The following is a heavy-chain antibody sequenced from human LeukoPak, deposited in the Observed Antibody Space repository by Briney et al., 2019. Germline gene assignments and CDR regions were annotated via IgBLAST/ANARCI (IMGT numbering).Heavy chain of an antibody. CDR1: GFTFSSYE. V-gene: IGHV3-48*02. CDR3: ARRDGGKSSFDY. D-gene: IGHD4-23*01. J-gene: IGHJ4*02. CDR2: ISSSSTI. Sequence: GGSLRLSCAASGFTFSSYEMNWVRQAPGKGLEWVSYISSSSTIYYADSVKGRFTISRDNAKNSLYLQMNSLRDEDTAVYYCARRDGGKSSFDYWGQGTLVTVSS.